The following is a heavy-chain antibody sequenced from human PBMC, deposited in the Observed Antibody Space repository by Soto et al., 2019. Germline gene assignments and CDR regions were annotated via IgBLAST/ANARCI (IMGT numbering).Heavy chain of an antibody. CDR3: ARDHSYSSGWVYGMDV. J-gene: IGHJ6*02. CDR1: GGTLSSYA. D-gene: IGHD6-19*01. CDR2: IIPISGTA. Sequence: QVQLVQSGAEVKKPGSSVKVSCKASGGTLSSYAISWVRQAPGQGLEWMGGIIPISGTANYAQKFQGRVTITAYESTSTAYMELSSLRSEDTAIYYCARDHSYSSGWVYGMDVWGQGTTVTVSS. V-gene: IGHV1-69*12.